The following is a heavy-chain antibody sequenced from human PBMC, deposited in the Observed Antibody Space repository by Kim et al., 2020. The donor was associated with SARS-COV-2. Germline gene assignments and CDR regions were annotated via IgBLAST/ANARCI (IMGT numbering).Heavy chain of an antibody. V-gene: IGHV4-34*01. Sequence: YTPSLQSRVTMSVDTSKNQFSLKLSSVTAADTAVYYCARSSTRRNWFDPWGQGTLVTVSS. J-gene: IGHJ5*02. CDR3: ARSSTRRNWFDP. D-gene: IGHD2-2*01.